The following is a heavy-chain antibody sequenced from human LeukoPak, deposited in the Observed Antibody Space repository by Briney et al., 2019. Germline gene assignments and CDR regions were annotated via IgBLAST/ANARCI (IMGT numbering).Heavy chain of an antibody. CDR2: IYYSGSI. J-gene: IGHJ5*02. CDR3: ARAVGADFWSGTNWFDH. CDR1: GYSISSSNW. Sequence: PSETLSLTCAVSGYSISSSNWWGWIRQPPGKGLEWIGYIYYSGSIYYNPSLKSRVAMSVDTSKNQFSLKLSSVTAVDTAVYYCARAVGADFWSGTNWFDHWGQGTLVTVSS. V-gene: IGHV4-28*05. D-gene: IGHD3-3*01.